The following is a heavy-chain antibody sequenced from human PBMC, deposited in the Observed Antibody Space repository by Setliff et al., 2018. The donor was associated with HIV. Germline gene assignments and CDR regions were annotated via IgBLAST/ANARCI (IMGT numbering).Heavy chain of an antibody. CDR1: GGSMRSSSYF. CDR2: VYYSGSA. Sequence: KASETLSLTCSVSGGSMRSSSYFWGWIRQPPGKGLEWIGSVYYSGSAYYTPSLNGRVAISVDTSKNQFSLKVPSVTVADTAVYYCATLRWLRSKHSDYWGQGTLVTVSS. J-gene: IGHJ4*01. D-gene: IGHD5-12*01. CDR3: ATLRWLRSKHSDY. V-gene: IGHV4-39*01.